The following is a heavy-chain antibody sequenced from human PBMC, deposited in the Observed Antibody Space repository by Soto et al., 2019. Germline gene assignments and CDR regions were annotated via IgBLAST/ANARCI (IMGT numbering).Heavy chain of an antibody. CDR3: ARGFCSGGSGLGNYHYYYIDV. CDR2: LYYSGGT. V-gene: IGHV4-59*11. CDR1: SGSITSHY. J-gene: IGHJ6*03. Sequence: QVQLQESGPGLVKPSETLSLTCSVSSGSITSHYWSWVRQPPGKGLEWIGYLYYSGGTRYKPSLKSRVTMSLVMSKFQFSLKLSSVTAADSAVYYCARGFCSGGSGLGNYHYYYIDVWGKGTTVTVSS. D-gene: IGHD2-15*01.